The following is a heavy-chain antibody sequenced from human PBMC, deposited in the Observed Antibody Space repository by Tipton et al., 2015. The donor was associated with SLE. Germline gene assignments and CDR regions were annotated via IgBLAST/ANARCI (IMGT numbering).Heavy chain of an antibody. CDR2: IYYSGST. CDR3: ARGPTGGTNY. D-gene: IGHD3-16*01. J-gene: IGHJ4*02. V-gene: IGHV4-59*12. CDR1: GGSISSYY. Sequence: TLSLTCTVSGGSISSYYWSWIRQPPGKGLEWIGYIYYSGSTNYNPTLKSRVTISVDTSKNQFSLKLSSVTAADTAVYYFARGPTGGTNYWGQGTLVTVSS.